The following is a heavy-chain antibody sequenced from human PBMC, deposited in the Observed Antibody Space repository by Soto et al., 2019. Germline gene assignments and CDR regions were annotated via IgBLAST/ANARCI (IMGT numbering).Heavy chain of an antibody. CDR1: GASVSSNSAA. D-gene: IGHD3-3*01. CDR3: ARDRRADFWSGYPAPSYYYYGMDV. J-gene: IGHJ6*02. Sequence: PSQTLSLTCAISGASVSSNSAAWNWIRQSPSRGLEWLGRTYYRSKWYNDYAVSVKSRITINPDTSKNQFSLQLNSVTPEDTAVYYCARDRRADFWSGYPAPSYYYYGMDVWGQGTTVTVSS. V-gene: IGHV6-1*01. CDR2: TYYRSKWYN.